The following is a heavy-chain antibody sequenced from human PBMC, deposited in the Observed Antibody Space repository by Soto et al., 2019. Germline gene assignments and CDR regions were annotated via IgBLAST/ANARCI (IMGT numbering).Heavy chain of an antibody. J-gene: IGHJ5*02. D-gene: IGHD2-2*01. V-gene: IGHV4-30-4*01. CDR3: ARDATDIVLADAGAFDP. CDR2: IYYSGST. Sequence: QVQLQESGPGLVKPSQTLSLTCTVSGGSISSGDYYWSWIRQPPGKGLEWIGYIYYSGSTYYNPSLKSRVTISVDTSKNQFSLKLSSVTAADTAVYYCARDATDIVLADAGAFDPWGQGTLVTVSS. CDR1: GGSISSGDYY.